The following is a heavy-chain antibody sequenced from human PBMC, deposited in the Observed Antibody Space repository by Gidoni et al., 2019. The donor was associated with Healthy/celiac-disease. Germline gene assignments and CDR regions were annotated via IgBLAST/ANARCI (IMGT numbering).Heavy chain of an antibody. J-gene: IGHJ4*02. CDR2: ISSSSITI. V-gene: IGHV3-48*02. D-gene: IGHD3-10*01. Sequence: EVQLVESGGGLVQPGGSLRLSCEASEFTFSRYSMNWVRQAPGKGLDWVSYISSSSITIYYAASVKGRFTISRDNAKNSLYLQMNSLRDEDTAVYYCARDFYFYGSGSYYYFDYWGQGTLVTVSS. CDR3: ARDFYFYGSGSYYYFDY. CDR1: EFTFSRYS.